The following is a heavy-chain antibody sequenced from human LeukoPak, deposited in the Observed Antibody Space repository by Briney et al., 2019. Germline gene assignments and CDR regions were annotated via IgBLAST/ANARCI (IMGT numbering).Heavy chain of an antibody. D-gene: IGHD4-11*01. CDR1: GGPFSGYY. CDR3: ARVLYWGATVTTPLDY. V-gene: IGHV4-34*01. Sequence: SETLSLTCAVYGGPFSGYYWSWIRQPPGKGLEWIGEINHSGSTNYNPSLKSRVTISVDTSKNQFSLKLSSVTAADTAVYYCARVLYWGATVTTPLDYWGQGTLVTVSS. CDR2: INHSGST. J-gene: IGHJ4*02.